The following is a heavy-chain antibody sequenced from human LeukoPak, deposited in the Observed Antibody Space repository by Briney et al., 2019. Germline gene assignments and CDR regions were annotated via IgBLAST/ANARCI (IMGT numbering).Heavy chain of an antibody. CDR1: GFTFSSYG. CDR3: VPDFDY. J-gene: IGHJ4*02. V-gene: IGHV3-30*02. Sequence: GGSLRLSCAASGFTFSSYGMHWVRQAPGEGLDWVAFIRSDGSNKWYADSVKGRFTISRDNSENTLYLQMNSLTAEDTAVYYCVPDFDYWGQGTLVTVSS. CDR2: IRSDGSNK.